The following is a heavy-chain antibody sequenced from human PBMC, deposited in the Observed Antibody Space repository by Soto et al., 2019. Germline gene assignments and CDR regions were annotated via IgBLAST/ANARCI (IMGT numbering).Heavy chain of an antibody. CDR3: TTYDYIWGSDRIRWAY. Sequence: EVQLVESGGDLVKPGGSLRLSCAASGAAFTNAWMSWVRQAPGKGLEWVGRINSKADGGTTDYAAPVQGRFTISRDDSKNMLYLQMNSLKTEDTAMYYCTTYDYIWGSDRIRWAYWGQGTLVTVSS. CDR2: INSKADGGTT. J-gene: IGHJ4*02. CDR1: GAAFTNAW. V-gene: IGHV3-15*01. D-gene: IGHD3-16*02.